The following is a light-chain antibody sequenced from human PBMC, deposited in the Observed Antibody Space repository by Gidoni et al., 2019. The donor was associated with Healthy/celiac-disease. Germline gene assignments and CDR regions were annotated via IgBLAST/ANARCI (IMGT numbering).Light chain of an antibody. CDR3: ATWDGSLNTML. V-gene: IGLV1-51*01. CDR2: DNN. J-gene: IGLJ2*01. Sequence: QSVLTQPPSVSAAPGQKVSISCSGSTSNIGNNFVSWYQHLPGTAPKLLFYDNNKRPSGVLDRFSASKSGTSATLGIAALQTGDEAHYYCATWDGSLNTMLFGGGTKL. CDR1: TSNIGNNF.